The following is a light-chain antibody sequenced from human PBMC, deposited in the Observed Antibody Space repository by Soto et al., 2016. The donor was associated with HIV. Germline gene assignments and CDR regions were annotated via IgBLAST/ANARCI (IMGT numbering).Light chain of an antibody. CDR1: KLGDKY. CDR2: EDK. J-gene: IGLJ3*02. V-gene: IGLV3-1*01. Sequence: SYELTQPPSVSVSPGQTASIPCSGDKLGDKYVCWYQQKPGQSPVLLIYEDKKRPSGIPERFSGSNSGNTATLTISGTQTMDEADYYCQAWDSGRVFGGGTKLTV. CDR3: QAWDSGRV.